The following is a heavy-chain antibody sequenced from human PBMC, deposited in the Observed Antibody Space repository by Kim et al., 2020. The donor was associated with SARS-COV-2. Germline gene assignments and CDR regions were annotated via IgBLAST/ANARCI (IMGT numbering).Heavy chain of an antibody. D-gene: IGHD3-9*01. CDR3: ARPARFYDILTGYYRPGEVDY. CDR2: IYPSDSET. CDR1: GYSFTSYW. Sequence: GESLKISCKGSGYSFTSYWIGWVRQMPGKGLEWMGIIYPSDSETRYSPSFQGQVTISADKSISTAYLQWSSLKASDTAIYYCARPARFYDILTGYYRPGEVDYWGQGTLVTVSS. V-gene: IGHV5-51*01. J-gene: IGHJ4*02.